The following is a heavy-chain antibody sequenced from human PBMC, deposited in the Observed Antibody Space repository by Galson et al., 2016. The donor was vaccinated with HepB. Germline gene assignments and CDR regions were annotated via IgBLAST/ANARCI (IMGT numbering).Heavy chain of an antibody. J-gene: IGHJ6*04. CDR3: AKIYDEFWSGYYYYHYGMDV. V-gene: IGHV3-30*18. CDR1: GVIFSKYA. D-gene: IGHD3-3*01. CDR2: IGYDGSHK. Sequence: SLRLSCAASGVIFSKYAMHWVRLAPGQGLEWVAVIGYDGSHKYYAESVKGRFIISRDNSKNTLHLQMNGLRPEDTAVYYCAKIYDEFWSGYYYYHYGMDVWGKGTRVTVSS.